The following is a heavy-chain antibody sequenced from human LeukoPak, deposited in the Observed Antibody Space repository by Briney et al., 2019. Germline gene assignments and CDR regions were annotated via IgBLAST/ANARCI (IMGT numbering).Heavy chain of an antibody. D-gene: IGHD3-16*01. CDR2: IYYSGST. V-gene: IGHV4-39*01. J-gene: IGHJ4*02. Sequence: SETLSLTCTVSGGSISSSTYYWGWIRRPPGKGLEWVGSIYYSGSTYCNPSLKSRVTVSVDTSKNQFSLNLSSVTAADTAIYYCVRGSTLRHYQYWGQGTLVTVSS. CDR3: VRGSTLRHYQY. CDR1: GGSISSSTYY.